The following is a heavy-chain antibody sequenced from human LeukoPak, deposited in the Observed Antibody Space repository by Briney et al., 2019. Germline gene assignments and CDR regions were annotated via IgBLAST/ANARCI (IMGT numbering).Heavy chain of an antibody. V-gene: IGHV3-23*01. CDR2: ISGSGGST. Sequence: PGGTLRLSCAASGFTFSSYGMSWVRQAPGKGLEWVSAISGSGGSTYYADSVKGRFTISRDNSKNTLYLQMNSLRAEDTAVYYCAKAQPVVVVAATAFDYWGQGTLVTVSS. CDR1: GFTFSSYG. J-gene: IGHJ4*02. CDR3: AKAQPVVVVAATAFDY. D-gene: IGHD2-15*01.